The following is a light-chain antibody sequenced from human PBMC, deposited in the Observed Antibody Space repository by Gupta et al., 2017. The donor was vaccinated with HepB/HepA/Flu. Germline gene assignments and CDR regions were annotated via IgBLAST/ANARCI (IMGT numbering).Light chain of an antibody. CDR3: GTWDISLSGYV. CDR1: SSNIGNND. Sequence: QSVLTQPPSVSAAPGQTVTISCSGSSSNIGNNDVSWYQQFPGTAPKVLIYENNKRPSGIPDRFSGSKSGTSGTLGITGLQTGDEADYYCGTWDISLSGYVFGTGTKVTVL. J-gene: IGLJ1*01. V-gene: IGLV1-51*02. CDR2: ENN.